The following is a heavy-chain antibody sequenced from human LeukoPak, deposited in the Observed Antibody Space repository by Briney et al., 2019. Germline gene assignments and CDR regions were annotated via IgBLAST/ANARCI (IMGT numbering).Heavy chain of an antibody. D-gene: IGHD4-17*01. Sequence: PGGSLRLSCAASGFTFSSYWMNWVRQAPGRGLEWVSAISGSSGLTYYADSVKGRFTISRDNSKNTLFLQMNSLRAEDTAVYYCARRGESASYGDYRFDYWGQGTLVTVSS. J-gene: IGHJ4*02. CDR3: ARRGESASYGDYRFDY. V-gene: IGHV3-23*01. CDR1: GFTFSSYW. CDR2: ISGSSGLT.